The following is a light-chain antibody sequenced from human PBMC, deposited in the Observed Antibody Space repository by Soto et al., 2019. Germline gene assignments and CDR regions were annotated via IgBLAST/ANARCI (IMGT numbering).Light chain of an antibody. V-gene: IGKV3-20*01. CDR1: QSVSSSY. CDR2: GAS. CDR3: QQYGSSPLLT. J-gene: IGKJ4*01. Sequence: EIVLTQSPGTLSLSPGERATLSCRASQSVSSSYLAWYQQKPGQAPRLLIYGASSRATGIPDRFSGSGSGTDFTLTLSRLEPEDVAVYYCQQYGSSPLLTFGGGTKVEIK.